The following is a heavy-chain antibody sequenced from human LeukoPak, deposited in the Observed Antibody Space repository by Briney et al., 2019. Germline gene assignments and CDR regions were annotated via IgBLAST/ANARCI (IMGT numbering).Heavy chain of an antibody. Sequence: GGSLRLSCAASEFTFSSYEMTWVRQAPGKGLEWVSYISSSGNSIYYADSVKGRFTISRDNAKNSLYLQMNNLRAEDTAVYFCAREIGLRIDFWGQGTLVTVSS. J-gene: IGHJ4*02. CDR1: EFTFSSYE. CDR2: ISSSGNSI. CDR3: AREIGLRIDF. D-gene: IGHD5/OR15-5a*01. V-gene: IGHV3-48*03.